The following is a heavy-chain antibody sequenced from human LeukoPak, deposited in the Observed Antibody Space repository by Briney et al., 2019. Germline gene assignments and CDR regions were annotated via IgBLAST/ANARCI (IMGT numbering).Heavy chain of an antibody. D-gene: IGHD3-22*01. J-gene: IGHJ3*02. CDR2: INPNSGGT. V-gene: IGHV1-2*02. Sequence: ASVTVSCKASGYTFTGYYMHWVRQAPGQGLEWVGWINPNSGGTNYAQKFQGRVTMTRDTSISTAFLELSRLRSDDTAVYYCARYSGGYYAFDIWGQGTMVTVSS. CDR3: ARYSGGYYAFDI. CDR1: GYTFTGYY.